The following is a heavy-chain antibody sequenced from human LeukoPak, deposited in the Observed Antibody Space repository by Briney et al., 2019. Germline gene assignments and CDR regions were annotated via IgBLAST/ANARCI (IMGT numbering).Heavy chain of an antibody. CDR2: ISYDGSNK. J-gene: IGHJ4*02. V-gene: IGHV3-30*04. D-gene: IGHD3-3*01. CDR1: GFTFSSYA. CDR3: ARDREWAARVLDY. Sequence: GGSLRLSCAASGFTFSSYAMHWVRQAPGKGLEWVAVISYDGSNKYYADSVKGRFTISRDNSKNTLYLQMNSLRAEDTAVYYCARDREWAARVLDYWGQGTLVTVSS.